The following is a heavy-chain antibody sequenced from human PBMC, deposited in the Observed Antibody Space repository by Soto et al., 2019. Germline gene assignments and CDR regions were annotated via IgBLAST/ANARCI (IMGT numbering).Heavy chain of an antibody. V-gene: IGHV1-18*04. J-gene: IGHJ4*02. Sequence: QVQLVQSGAEVKKPGASVKVSCKASGYTLSSNGVSWVRQAPGQGLEWMGWISTFNGNAHYAQKFQGRVTMTTDTSTNTAYMELTSLSSEDTAVYYCARLHGYSSGWYDYWGQGTLVTVSS. CDR1: GYTLSSNG. CDR3: ARLHGYSSGWYDY. D-gene: IGHD6-19*01. CDR2: ISTFNGNA.